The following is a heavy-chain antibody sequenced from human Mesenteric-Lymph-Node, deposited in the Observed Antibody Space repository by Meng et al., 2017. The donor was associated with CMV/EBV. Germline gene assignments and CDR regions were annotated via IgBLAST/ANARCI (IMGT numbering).Heavy chain of an antibody. J-gene: IGHJ4*02. D-gene: IGHD5-12*01. V-gene: IGHV1-2*02. CDR2: INPNSGGT. CDR1: GGTFSSYA. CDR3: AREGSGYPGRILAY. Sequence: ASVKVSCKASGGTFSSYAISWVRQAPGQGLEWMGWINPNSGGTNYAQKFQGRVTMTRDTSISTAYMELSRLRSDDTAVYYCAREGSGYPGRILAYWGQGTLVTVSS.